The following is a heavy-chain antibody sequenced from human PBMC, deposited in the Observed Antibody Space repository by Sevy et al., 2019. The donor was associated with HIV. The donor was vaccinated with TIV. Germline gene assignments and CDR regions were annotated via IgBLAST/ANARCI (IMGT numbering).Heavy chain of an antibody. V-gene: IGHV1-2*02. CDR2: INTNNGGT. D-gene: IGHD2-21*02. Sequence: ASVKVSCKASGYTFTGYYMHWVRQAPGQGLEWMGWINTNNGGTNYAQKFQGRVTMTRATSISTAYMELSRLRSDDTAVYYCARDIAYCGGDCSLLRFDSWGQGTLVTVSS. CDR3: ARDIAYCGGDCSLLRFDS. CDR1: GYTFTGYY. J-gene: IGHJ4*02.